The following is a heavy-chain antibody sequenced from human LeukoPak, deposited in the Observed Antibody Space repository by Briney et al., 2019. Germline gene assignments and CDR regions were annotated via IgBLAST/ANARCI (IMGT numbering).Heavy chain of an antibody. CDR3: ATGYWGSIDY. Sequence: SVKVSCKASGGTFSSYAISWVRQAPGQGLEWMGRIIPILGIANYAQKFQGRVTMTEDTSTDTAYMELSSLRSEDTAVYYCATGYWGSIDYWGQGTLVTVSS. CDR2: IIPILGIA. D-gene: IGHD7-27*01. V-gene: IGHV1-69*04. CDR1: GGTFSSYA. J-gene: IGHJ4*02.